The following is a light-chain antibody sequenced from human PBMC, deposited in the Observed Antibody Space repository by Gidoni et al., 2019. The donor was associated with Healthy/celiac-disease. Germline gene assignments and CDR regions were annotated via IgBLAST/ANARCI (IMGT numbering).Light chain of an antibody. CDR3: QQYNSYRYT. Sequence: DIQMTQSPSTLSASVGDRVTITCRASQSISSWLAWYQQKPGKAPKLRIYDASSLESGVPSRFSGSGSGTEFTLTISSLQPDDFATYYCQQYNSYRYTFGQGTKLEIK. CDR2: DAS. CDR1: QSISSW. J-gene: IGKJ2*01. V-gene: IGKV1-5*01.